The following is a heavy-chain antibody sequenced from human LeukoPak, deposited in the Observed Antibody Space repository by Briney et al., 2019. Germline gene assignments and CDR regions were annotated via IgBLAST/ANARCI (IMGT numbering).Heavy chain of an antibody. D-gene: IGHD6-19*01. V-gene: IGHV3-30*03. J-gene: IGHJ4*02. Sequence: TGRSLRLSCAASGFTFSRYGMHWVRQAPGKGLEWVAVISYDGSSKCYADSVKGRFTISRDNSKNTLYLQMNSLRAEDTAVYYCASRAIAVANARGQGTLVTVSS. CDR3: ASRAIAVANA. CDR1: GFTFSRYG. CDR2: ISYDGSSK.